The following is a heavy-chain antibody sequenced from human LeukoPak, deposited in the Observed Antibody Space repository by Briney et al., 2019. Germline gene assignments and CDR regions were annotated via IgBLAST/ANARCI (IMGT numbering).Heavy chain of an antibody. V-gene: IGHV3-30*04. Sequence: GGSLRLSCAASGFTFSSYAMHWVRQAPGKGLEGGAVISYDGSNKYYAAPVKGRFTISRDNSKNTLYLQMNSLRAEDTAVYYCARDPGVYSGWYFDYWGQGTLVTVSS. CDR2: ISYDGSNK. CDR1: GFTFSSYA. J-gene: IGHJ4*02. CDR3: ARDPGVYSGWYFDY. D-gene: IGHD6-19*01.